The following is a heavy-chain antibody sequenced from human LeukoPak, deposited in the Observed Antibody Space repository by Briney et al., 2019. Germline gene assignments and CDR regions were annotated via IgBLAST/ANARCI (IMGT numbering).Heavy chain of an antibody. J-gene: IGHJ4*02. Sequence: ASVKVSCKASGYTFTSYYMHWVRQAPGQGLEWMGIINPSGGSTSYAQKFQRRVTMTRDTSTSTVYMELSSLRSEDTAVYYCARDGDYYDSSGYYYYFDYWGQGTLVTVSS. V-gene: IGHV1-46*01. CDR2: INPSGGST. D-gene: IGHD3-22*01. CDR1: GYTFTSYY. CDR3: ARDGDYYDSSGYYYYFDY.